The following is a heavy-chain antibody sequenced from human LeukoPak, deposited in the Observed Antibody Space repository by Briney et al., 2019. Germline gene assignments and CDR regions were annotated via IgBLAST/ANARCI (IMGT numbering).Heavy chain of an antibody. CDR3: ARGGSRDGYNYYAFDI. D-gene: IGHD5-24*01. Sequence: SESLSLTCTVSGYSLSSGCTWGWIRQPPGKGLEWIGSMYHSGSTNYNPSLKSRVTISVDTSKNQFSLKLSSVTAADTAVYYCARGGSRDGYNYYAFDIWGQGTMVTVPS. J-gene: IGHJ3*02. CDR2: MYHSGST. V-gene: IGHV4-38-2*02. CDR1: GYSLSSGCT.